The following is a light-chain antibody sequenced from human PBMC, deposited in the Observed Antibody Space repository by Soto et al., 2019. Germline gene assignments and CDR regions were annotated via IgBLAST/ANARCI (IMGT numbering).Light chain of an antibody. CDR2: GAS. CDR1: QRLSSSY. V-gene: IGKV3-20*01. J-gene: IGKJ4*01. CDR3: QQHGSSPLT. Sequence: EFVLAQSPGTLSLSPGERATLSCRASQRLSSSYLAWYQQKPGQAPRLLIYGASSRATGIPDRFSGSGSGTDFTLTISRLEPEDFAVYYCQQHGSSPLTFGGGTKVDTK.